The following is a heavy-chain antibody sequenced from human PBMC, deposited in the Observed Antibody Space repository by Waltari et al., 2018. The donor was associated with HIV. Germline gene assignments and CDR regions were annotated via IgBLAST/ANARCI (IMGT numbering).Heavy chain of an antibody. D-gene: IGHD3-10*01. CDR1: GYDFGSFG. CDR2: INFDGKNE. V-gene: IGHV3-30*02. CDR3: AKRGTERRGRGGGIDF. Sequence: QVRLMESGGAVVQPGGSLRLSCITSGYDFGSFGMYWVRQAPVKTLEWVSFINFDGKNEYYSDSVKGRFTTSRENVKRMLFLQMTNLKSEDSALDYCAKRGTERRGRGGGIDFWGRGSLVTVSS. J-gene: IGHJ4*02.